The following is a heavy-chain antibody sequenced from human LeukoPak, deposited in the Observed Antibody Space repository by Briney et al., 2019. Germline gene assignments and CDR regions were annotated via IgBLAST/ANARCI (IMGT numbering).Heavy chain of an antibody. CDR2: IYSSGST. D-gene: IGHD4-23*01. Sequence: KPSETLSLTCTVSGGSINSYYWSWIRQPAGKGLEWIGRIYSSGSTNYNPSLKSRVSMSVDTSKNQFSLKLTSVTAADTDVYYCARGGKATVVTMWGQGTLVTVSS. CDR1: GGSINSYY. V-gene: IGHV4-4*07. CDR3: ARGGKATVVTM. J-gene: IGHJ4*02.